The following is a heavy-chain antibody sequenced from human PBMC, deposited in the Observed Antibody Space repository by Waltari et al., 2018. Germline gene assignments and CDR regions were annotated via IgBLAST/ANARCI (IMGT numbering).Heavy chain of an antibody. CDR2: ISSSSSTI. J-gene: IGHJ3*02. CDR3: ARVGHDAFDI. D-gene: IGHD3-16*01. CDR1: GFTFSHFS. V-gene: IGHV3-48*01. Sequence: EVQLVESGGGLVQPGGSLRLSCAALGFTFSHFSLNWVRQAPGKGLECVSYISSSSSTIYYADSVKGRFTISRDNAKNSLYLQMNSLRAEDTAVYYCARVGHDAFDIWGQGTMVTVSS.